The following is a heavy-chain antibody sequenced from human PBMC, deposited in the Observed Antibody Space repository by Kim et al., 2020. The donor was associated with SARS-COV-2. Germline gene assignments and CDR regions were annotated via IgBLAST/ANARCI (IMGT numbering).Heavy chain of an antibody. CDR1: GYTFTSYG. Sequence: ASVKVSCKASGYTFTSYGISWVRQAPGQGLEWMGWISAYNGNTNYAQKLQGRVTMTTDTSTSTAYMELRSLRSDDTAVYYCASYYYDSSGYNYYYYGMDVWGQGTTVTVSS. V-gene: IGHV1-18*04. CDR2: ISAYNGNT. CDR3: ASYYYDSSGYNYYYYGMDV. J-gene: IGHJ6*02. D-gene: IGHD3-22*01.